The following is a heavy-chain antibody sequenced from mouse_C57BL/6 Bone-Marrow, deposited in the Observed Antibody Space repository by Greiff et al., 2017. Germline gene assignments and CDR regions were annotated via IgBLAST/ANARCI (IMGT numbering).Heavy chain of an antibody. CDR3: ARDDKDYAMDY. CDR1: GFTFSSYA. J-gene: IGHJ4*01. Sequence: EVQVVESGGGLVKPGGSLKLSCAASGFTFSSYAMSWVRQTPEKRLEWVATISDGGSYTYYPDNVKGRFTISRDNAKNNLYLQMSHLKSEDTAMYYCARDDKDYAMDYWGQGTSVTVSS. CDR2: ISDGGSYT. V-gene: IGHV5-4*01.